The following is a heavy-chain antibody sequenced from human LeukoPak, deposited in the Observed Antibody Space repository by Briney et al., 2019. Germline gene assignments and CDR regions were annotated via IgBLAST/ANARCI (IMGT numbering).Heavy chain of an antibody. Sequence: ASVKVSCKASGYTFSGYYMHWVRQAPGQGLEWMGWINPNSGDTNYAQKFQGRVTMTRDTSISTVYMELSSLRSDDTALYYCATLQRTVTTIFDYWGQGTLVTVSS. CDR1: GYTFSGYY. CDR2: INPNSGDT. J-gene: IGHJ4*02. D-gene: IGHD5-12*01. CDR3: ATLQRTVTTIFDY. V-gene: IGHV1-2*02.